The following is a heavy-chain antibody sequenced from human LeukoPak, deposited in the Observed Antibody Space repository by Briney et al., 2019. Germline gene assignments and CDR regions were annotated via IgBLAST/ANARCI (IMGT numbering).Heavy chain of an antibody. V-gene: IGHV4-59*01. CDR1: GGFISGYY. D-gene: IGHD2-21*02. CDR2: IYYSGSN. Sequence: SESLSLTCTVSGGFISGYYYNWIRQPPGKGLEWIGYIYYSGSNNYNPSLKSRVTISLDTSKNQFSLKLSSVTTADTAVYYCARSVVTLSWYLDLWGGGTLDTV. CDR3: ARSVVTLSWYLDL. J-gene: IGHJ2*01.